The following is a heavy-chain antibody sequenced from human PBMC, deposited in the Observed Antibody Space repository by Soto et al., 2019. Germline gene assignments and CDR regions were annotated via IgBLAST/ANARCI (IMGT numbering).Heavy chain of an antibody. CDR1: GGTFTTYT. Sequence: QVQLVQSGAEVKKPGSSVKVSCKASGGTFTTYTISWVRQAHGQGLEWMGRIIPVFDITNYAQNFQGRVTIIADKSTNTAHMELNSLKSEDTSVYYCARGPVAAADPYYFDYWGQGTVVTVSS. V-gene: IGHV1-69*02. J-gene: IGHJ4*02. CDR3: ARGPVAAADPYYFDY. CDR2: IIPVFDIT. D-gene: IGHD6-13*01.